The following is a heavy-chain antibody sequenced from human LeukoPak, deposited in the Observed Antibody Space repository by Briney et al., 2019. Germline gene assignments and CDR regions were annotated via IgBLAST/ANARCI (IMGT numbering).Heavy chain of an antibody. CDR1: GFTFSSYA. Sequence: PGGSLRLSCAAFGFTFSSYAMNWVRQAPGKGLEWVSVISGSGGSTYYADSVKGRFTISRDNSRNTLYLQMNSLRAEDTAVYYCARDHPDYYYYYMDVWGKGTTVTVSS. V-gene: IGHV3-23*01. CDR3: ARDHPDYYYYYMDV. CDR2: ISGSGGST. J-gene: IGHJ6*03.